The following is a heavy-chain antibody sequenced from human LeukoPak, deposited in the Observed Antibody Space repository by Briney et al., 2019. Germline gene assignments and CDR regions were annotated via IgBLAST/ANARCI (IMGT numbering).Heavy chain of an antibody. Sequence: GGSLRLSCAASGFTFSNAWMSWVRQAPGKGLEWVSSISSSSSYIYYADSVKGRFTISRDSAKNSLYLQMNSLRAEDTAVYYCAREKWKYGMDVWAKGPRSPSP. V-gene: IGHV3-21*01. CDR3: AREKWKYGMDV. CDR1: GFTFSNAW. D-gene: IGHD1-1*01. J-gene: IGHJ6*02. CDR2: ISSSSSYI.